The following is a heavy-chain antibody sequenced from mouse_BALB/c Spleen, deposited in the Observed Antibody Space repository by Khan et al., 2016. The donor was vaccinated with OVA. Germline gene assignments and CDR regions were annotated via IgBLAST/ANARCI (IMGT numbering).Heavy chain of an antibody. CDR1: GYSFTDYN. CDR2: IDPYNGGT. CDR3: ARTDYYGSSYYFDY. D-gene: IGHD1-1*01. Sequence: VQLQQSGPELVKPGASVKVSCKASGYSFTDYNMFWVKQSHGKSLEWIGYIDPYNGGTSYNQKFKGKATLTVDKSSSTAFLHLSSLTSEDSAVFYCARTDYYGSSYYFDYWGQGTTLTVSS. J-gene: IGHJ2*01. V-gene: IGHV1S135*01.